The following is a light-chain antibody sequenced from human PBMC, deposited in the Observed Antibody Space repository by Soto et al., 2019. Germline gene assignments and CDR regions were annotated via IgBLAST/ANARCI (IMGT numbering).Light chain of an antibody. Sequence: QSVLTQPASVSGTPGQSITISCTGSISDIGGYNYVSWYQQFPGKAPRLIIFEVHDRPSGVSDRFSASKSGNTASLTISGLQAEDEADYYCSSYTNTNSYILFGGGTQLTVL. CDR2: EVH. CDR3: SSYTNTNSYIL. V-gene: IGLV2-14*01. CDR1: ISDIGGYNY. J-gene: IGLJ2*01.